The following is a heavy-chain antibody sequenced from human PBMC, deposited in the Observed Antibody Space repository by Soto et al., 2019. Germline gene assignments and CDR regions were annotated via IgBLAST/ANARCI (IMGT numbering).Heavy chain of an antibody. CDR2: IYYSGST. J-gene: IGHJ6*02. D-gene: IGHD4-17*01. CDR3: ARDSYGEPKYYYYGMDV. Sequence: QVQLQESGPGLVKPSETLSLTCTVSGGSVSSGSYYWSWIRQPPGKGLEWIGYIYYSGSTNYNPSLKSRVTISVDTSKNQFSLKLSSVTAADTAVYYCARDSYGEPKYYYYGMDVWGQGTTVTVSS. V-gene: IGHV4-61*01. CDR1: GGSVSSGSYY.